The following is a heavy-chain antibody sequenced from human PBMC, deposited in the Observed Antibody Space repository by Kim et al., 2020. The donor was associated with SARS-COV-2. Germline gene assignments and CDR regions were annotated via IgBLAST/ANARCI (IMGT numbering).Heavy chain of an antibody. V-gene: IGHV3-30-3*01. Sequence: GGSLRLSCAASGFTFSSYAMHWVRQAPGKGLEWVAVISYDGSNKYYADSVKGRFTISRDNSKNTLYLQMNSLRAEDTAVYYCARESNDSGVDIWGQGTMVTVSS. CDR2: ISYDGSNK. D-gene: IGHD3-22*01. J-gene: IGHJ3*02. CDR1: GFTFSSYA. CDR3: ARESNDSGVDI.